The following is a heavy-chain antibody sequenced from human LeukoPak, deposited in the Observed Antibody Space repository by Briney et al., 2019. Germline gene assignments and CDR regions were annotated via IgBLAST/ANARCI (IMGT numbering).Heavy chain of an antibody. CDR1: GFIFSDYY. V-gene: IGHV3-30*02. Sequence: GGSLRLSCAASGFIFSDYYMSWIRQAPGKGLEWLTFIRHDGSFKEYADSVKGRFIISRDNSKNTLYLQMDSLTSEDTALYSCAKESEEEQLLGEAMFDHWGRGTLLTVSS. CDR2: IRHDGSFK. CDR3: AKESEEEQLLGEAMFDH. D-gene: IGHD1-26*01. J-gene: IGHJ2*01.